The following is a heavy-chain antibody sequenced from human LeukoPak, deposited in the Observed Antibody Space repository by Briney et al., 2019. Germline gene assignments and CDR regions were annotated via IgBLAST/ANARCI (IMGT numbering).Heavy chain of an antibody. CDR1: GGSISSGDYY. CDR3: ARMSDDYGENFDY. V-gene: IGHV4-30-4*08. J-gene: IGHJ4*02. CDR2: IYYSGST. Sequence: SETLSLTRTVSGGSISSGDYYWSWIRQPPGKGLEWIGYIYYSGSTYYNPSLKSRVTISVDTSKNQFSLKLSSVTAADTAVYYCARMSDDYGENFDYWGQGTLVTVSS. D-gene: IGHD4-17*01.